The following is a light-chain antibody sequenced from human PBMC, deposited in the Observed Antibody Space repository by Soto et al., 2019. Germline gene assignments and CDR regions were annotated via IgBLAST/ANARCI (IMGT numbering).Light chain of an antibody. CDR3: QQYNSYWT. CDR2: DAS. Sequence: IVLTQSPCTLSLSPGERATLSCRASQSVSSYLAWYQQKPGQAPRLLIYDASNRATGIPARFSGSGSGTEFTLTISSLQPDDFATYYCQQYNSYWTFGQGTK. CDR1: QSVSSY. J-gene: IGKJ1*01. V-gene: IGKV3-11*01.